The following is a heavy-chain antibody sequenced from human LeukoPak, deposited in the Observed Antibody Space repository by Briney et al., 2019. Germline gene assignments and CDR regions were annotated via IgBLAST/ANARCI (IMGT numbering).Heavy chain of an antibody. CDR1: GFIVNNNF. V-gene: IGHV3-53*01. CDR2: MYSGGTT. CDR3: ARGTPIGWYGAY. Sequence: GGSLRLSCAASGFIVNNNFMSWVRQAPGKELEWVSVMYSGGTTYYADSVKGRFTISRDSSKNTLYLQMNSLRPEDTAMYYCARGTPIGWYGAYWGQGTLVTVSS. D-gene: IGHD6-19*01. J-gene: IGHJ4*02.